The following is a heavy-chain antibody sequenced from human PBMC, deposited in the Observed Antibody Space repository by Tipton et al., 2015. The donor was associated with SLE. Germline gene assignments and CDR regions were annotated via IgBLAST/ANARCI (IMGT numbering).Heavy chain of an antibody. CDR3: ARGEWELYFDL. Sequence: TLSLTCIVSGGSISSYYWSWIRQPPGKGLEWIGYIYYSGSTNYNPSLKSRVTISVDTSKNQFSLKLSSVTAADTAVYYCARGEWELYFDLWGQGSLVTVSS. V-gene: IGHV4-59*01. D-gene: IGHD1-26*01. CDR2: IYYSGST. CDR1: GGSISSYY. J-gene: IGHJ4*02.